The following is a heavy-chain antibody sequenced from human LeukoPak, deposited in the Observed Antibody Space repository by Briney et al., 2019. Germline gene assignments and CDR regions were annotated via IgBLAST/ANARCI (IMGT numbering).Heavy chain of an antibody. CDR2: IHHSGTT. Sequence: SETLSLTCAVSRGSINSSNWWSWVRQPPGKGLEWIGEIHHSGTTNYNPSLKSRLTISVDKSNNQFSLKLTSVTAADTAVYYCARYYYASGSYIWFGPWGQGTLVTVSS. CDR3: ARYYYASGSYIWFGP. V-gene: IGHV4-4*02. CDR1: RGSINSSNW. D-gene: IGHD3-10*01. J-gene: IGHJ5*02.